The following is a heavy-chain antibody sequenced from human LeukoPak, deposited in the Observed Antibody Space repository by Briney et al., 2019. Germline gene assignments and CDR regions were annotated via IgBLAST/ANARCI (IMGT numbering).Heavy chain of an antibody. D-gene: IGHD6-6*01. CDR3: ARVGAALGGSWFDP. J-gene: IGHJ5*02. Sequence: GRSLRLSCAASGFTFSNYWMHWVRQAPGKGLVWVSRINGDGSSTTYADSVQGRFTISRDNAKNMLYLQMNSLRAEDTAVYYCARVGAALGGSWFDPWGQGTLVTVSS. CDR2: INGDGSST. V-gene: IGHV3-74*01. CDR1: GFTFSNYW.